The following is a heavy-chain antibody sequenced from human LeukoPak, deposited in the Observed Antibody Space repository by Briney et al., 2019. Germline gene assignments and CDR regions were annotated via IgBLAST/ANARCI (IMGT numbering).Heavy chain of an antibody. V-gene: IGHV4-39*07. Sequence: SETLSLTCAVYGGSFSSYYWGWIRQPPGKGLEWIGSIYYSGSTYYNPSLKSRVTISVDTSKNQFSLKLSSVTAADTAVYYCARDRLYSSGWSGYYYYMDVWGKGTTVTVSS. D-gene: IGHD6-19*01. CDR3: ARDRLYSSGWSGYYYYMDV. CDR1: GGSFSSYY. CDR2: IYYSGST. J-gene: IGHJ6*03.